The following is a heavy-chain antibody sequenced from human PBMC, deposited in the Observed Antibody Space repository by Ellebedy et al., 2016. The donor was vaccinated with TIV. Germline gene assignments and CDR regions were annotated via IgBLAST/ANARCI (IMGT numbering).Heavy chain of an antibody. CDR3: AKDVASATYLFDY. CDR1: GFTFSSYA. V-gene: IGHV3-23*01. J-gene: IGHJ4*02. CDR2: ITTSGGGT. D-gene: IGHD6-19*01. Sequence: PGGSLRLSCAASGFTFSSYAMSWVRQAPGKGLEWVSNITTSGGGTYYAASVKGRFTISRNNSKNTLYLHMNSLRAEDTAAYYCAKDVASATYLFDYWGQGTLVTVSS.